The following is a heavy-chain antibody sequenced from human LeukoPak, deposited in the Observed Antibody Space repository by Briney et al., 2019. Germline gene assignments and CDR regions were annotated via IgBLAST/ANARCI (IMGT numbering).Heavy chain of an antibody. CDR3: ARDRPRSTLYYYYGMDV. D-gene: IGHD1-14*01. J-gene: IGHJ6*02. V-gene: IGHV4-59*01. CDR2: IYYSGST. CDR1: GGSISSYY. Sequence: SETLSLTCTVSGGSISSYYWSWIRQPPGKGLEWIGYIYYSGSTNYNPSLKSRVTISVDTSKNQSSLKLSSVTAADTAVYYCARDRPRSTLYYYYGMDVWGPGTTVTVSS.